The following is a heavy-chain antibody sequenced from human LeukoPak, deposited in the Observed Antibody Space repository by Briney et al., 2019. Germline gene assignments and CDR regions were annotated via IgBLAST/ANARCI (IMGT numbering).Heavy chain of an antibody. CDR1: GGSISSGDYY. D-gene: IGHD5-12*01. V-gene: IGHV4-30-4*01. Sequence: SQTLSLTCTVSGGSISSGDYYWRWLRQPPGKGLEWIGYIYYSGSTYYNPSLKSRVTISVDTSKNQFSLKLSSVTAADTAVYYCARAADSGANFDYWGQGTLVTVSS. J-gene: IGHJ4*02. CDR3: ARAADSGANFDY. CDR2: IYYSGST.